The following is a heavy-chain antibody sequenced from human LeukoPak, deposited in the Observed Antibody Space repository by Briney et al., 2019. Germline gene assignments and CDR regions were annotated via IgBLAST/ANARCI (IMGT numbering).Heavy chain of an antibody. Sequence: SETLPLTCAVSGGSISSGGYSWSWIRQPPGKGLEWIGYIYHSGSTYYNPSLKSRVTISVDRSKNQFSLKLSSVTAADTAVYYCASGGSSWYMAVEYFQHWGQGTLVTVSS. CDR2: IYHSGST. CDR1: GGSISSGGYS. CDR3: ASGGSSWYMAVEYFQH. V-gene: IGHV4-30-2*02. D-gene: IGHD6-13*01. J-gene: IGHJ1*01.